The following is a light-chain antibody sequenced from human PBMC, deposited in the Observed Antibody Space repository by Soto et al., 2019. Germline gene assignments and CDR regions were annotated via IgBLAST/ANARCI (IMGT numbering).Light chain of an antibody. V-gene: IGLV2-8*01. CDR2: EVS. Sequence: QSALTQPPSASGSPGQSVTISCTGTSSDVGAYNYVSWYQQHPGKAPKVMIYEVSKRPSGVPDRFSGSKSGNTASLTVSGLQAEDEHEYYCSSYAGTNRVFGTGTKVTVL. J-gene: IGLJ1*01. CDR3: SSYAGTNRV. CDR1: SSDVGAYNY.